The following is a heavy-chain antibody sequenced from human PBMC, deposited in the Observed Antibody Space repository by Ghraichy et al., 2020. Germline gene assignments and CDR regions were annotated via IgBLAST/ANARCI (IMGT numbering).Heavy chain of an antibody. CDR1: GFTFNNYA. CDR2: ISDGGHTT. V-gene: IGHV3-23*01. Sequence: GESLNISCAASGFTFNNYAMNWVRQAPGKGLEWVSTISDGGHTTYYADSVTGRFTISRDNSKNTLYLQMNSLRAEDTALFYCARAYTTSSAPDSWGQGTQVTVSS. CDR3: ARAYTTSSAPDS. J-gene: IGHJ4*02. D-gene: IGHD6-6*01.